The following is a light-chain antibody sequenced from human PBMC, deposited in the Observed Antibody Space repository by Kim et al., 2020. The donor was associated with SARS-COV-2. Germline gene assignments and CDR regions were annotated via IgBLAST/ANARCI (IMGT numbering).Light chain of an antibody. CDR2: NVN. Sequence: GRSITIACTGGSNDVGAYDHVSWYQQHPDKVPKLLIFNVNGRPSGVSSRFSGSKSGNTASLTISDLQTEDEADYYCSSYATSTTWVFGGGTKVTVL. V-gene: IGLV2-14*04. J-gene: IGLJ3*02. CDR1: SNDVGAYDH. CDR3: SSYATSTTWV.